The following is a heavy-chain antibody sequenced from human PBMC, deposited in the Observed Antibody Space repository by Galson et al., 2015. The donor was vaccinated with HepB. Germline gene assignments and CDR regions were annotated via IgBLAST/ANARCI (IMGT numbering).Heavy chain of an antibody. CDR1: GFTFDDYA. CDR3: AKGQGFLEWLADFDY. V-gene: IGHV3-9*01. Sequence: SLRLSCAASGFTFDDYAMHWVRQAPGKGLEWVSGISWNSGSIGYADSVKGRFTISRDNAKNSLYLQMNSLRAEDTALYYCAKGQGFLEWLADFDYWGQGTLVTVSS. CDR2: ISWNSGSI. J-gene: IGHJ4*02. D-gene: IGHD3-3*01.